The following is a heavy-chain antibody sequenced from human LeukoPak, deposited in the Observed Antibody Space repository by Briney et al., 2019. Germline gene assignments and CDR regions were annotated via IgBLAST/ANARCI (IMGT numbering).Heavy chain of an antibody. Sequence: ASVKVSCKASGYTFTNYAVHWVRQAPGQRLEWMGWINAGNGKTNYSQRFQGRVTLSRDTSASTVYMELRSLRSEDTAVYYCARAYDFPDYWGQGTLVTVSS. CDR3: ARAYDFPDY. CDR1: GYTFTNYA. J-gene: IGHJ4*02. CDR2: INAGNGKT. D-gene: IGHD3-3*01. V-gene: IGHV1-3*01.